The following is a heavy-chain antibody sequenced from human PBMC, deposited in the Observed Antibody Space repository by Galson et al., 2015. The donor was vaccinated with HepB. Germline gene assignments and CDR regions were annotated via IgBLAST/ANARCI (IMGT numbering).Heavy chain of an antibody. J-gene: IGHJ5*02. D-gene: IGHD3-10*01. V-gene: IGHV1-58*01. CDR3: AATLGNNYYGSGSYYNLRSWFDP. CDR2: IVVGSGNT. Sequence: SVKVSCKASGFTFTSSAVQWVRQARGQRLAWIGWIVVGSGNTNSAQKFQERVTITRDMSTSTAYMDLSSLRSEDTAVYYCAATLGNNYYGSGSYYNLRSWFDPWGQGTLVTVSS. CDR1: GFTFTSSA.